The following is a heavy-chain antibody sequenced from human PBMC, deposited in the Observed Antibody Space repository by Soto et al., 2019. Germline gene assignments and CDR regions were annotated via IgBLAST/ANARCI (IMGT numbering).Heavy chain of an antibody. D-gene: IGHD3-10*01. J-gene: IGHJ5*02. CDR2: IHQSGNT. CDR1: GGSFGGYH. V-gene: IGHV4-34*01. Sequence: PSYTLSLTCAVYGGSFGGYHWTWILQSPGKGLEWIGDIHQSGNTNYNPSLKSRVTISLDTSRNQFSLRLDSATPADTSVYDCARGGRYSELFTCRATVRGFDPWGHGTLVTVSS. CDR3: ARGGRYSELFTCRATVRGFDP.